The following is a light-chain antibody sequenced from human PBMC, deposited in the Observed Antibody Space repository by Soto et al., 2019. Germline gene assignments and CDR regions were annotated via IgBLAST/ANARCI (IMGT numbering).Light chain of an antibody. V-gene: IGLV2-14*03. Sequence: QSALTQPASGSGAPGHSIPITCTGTSSDVGGYNYVYWYQQHPGKVPKLMIYDVTNRPSGVSNRFSGSKSGNTASLTISGLQAEDEADYYCNSYTSSSTYVFGTGTKVTVL. CDR1: SSDVGGYNY. J-gene: IGLJ1*01. CDR3: NSYTSSSTYV. CDR2: DVT.